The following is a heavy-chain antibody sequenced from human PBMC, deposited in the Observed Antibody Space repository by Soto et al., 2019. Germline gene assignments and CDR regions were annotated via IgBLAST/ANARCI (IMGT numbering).Heavy chain of an antibody. D-gene: IGHD4-17*01. CDR2: ISGDNGNK. J-gene: IGHJ4*02. CDR1: GYTFSSYG. V-gene: IGHV1-18*01. CDR3: ATDGISGDSHY. Sequence: ASVKVSCKASGYTFSSYGITWVRQAGGKGVEWVGWISGDNGNKNYEQKLQDRDTMAIDKSTSTAYMEMRRQRCEEKAGYFCATDGISGDSHYWGQGTLVTVSS.